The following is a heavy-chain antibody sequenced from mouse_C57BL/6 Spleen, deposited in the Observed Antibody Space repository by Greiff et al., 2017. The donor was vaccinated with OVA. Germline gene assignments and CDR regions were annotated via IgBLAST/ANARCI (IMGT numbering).Heavy chain of an antibody. J-gene: IGHJ4*01. CDR2: INPSSGYT. CDR3: ARKPKEDGYAMDD. Sequence: QVQLQQSGAELAKPGASVKLSCKASGYTFTSYWMHWVKQRPGQGLEWIGDINPSSGYTKYNQKFKDKATLTADKSSSTAYMQLSSLTDEDSAGYYCARKPKEDGYAMDDWGQGTSVTVSS. CDR1: GYTFTSYW. V-gene: IGHV1-7*01.